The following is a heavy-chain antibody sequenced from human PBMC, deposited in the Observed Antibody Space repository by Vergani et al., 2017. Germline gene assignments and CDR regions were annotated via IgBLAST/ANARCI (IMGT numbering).Heavy chain of an antibody. V-gene: IGHV1-18*01. CDR3: AREVTGYDFWSPVDY. Sequence: QVQLVQSGAEVKKPGSSVKVSCKASGGTFSSYGISWVRQAPGQGLEWMGWISAYNGNTNYAQKLQGRVTMTTDTSTSTAYMELRSLRSDDTAVYYCAREVTGYDFWSPVDYWGQGTLVTVSS. J-gene: IGHJ4*02. CDR1: GGTFSSYG. CDR2: ISAYNGNT. D-gene: IGHD3-3*01.